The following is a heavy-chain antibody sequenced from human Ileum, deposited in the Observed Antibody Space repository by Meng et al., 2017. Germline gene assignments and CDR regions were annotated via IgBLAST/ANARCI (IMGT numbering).Heavy chain of an antibody. Sequence: QVQLQESGPGLVKPSQTLSLTCTVSGGSISSGGYYWSWIRQYPGKGLEWIGYIYDSGSTYYNPSLKSRIAISGDTSKNQFSLNLSSVTAADTAVYYCARGGTAYFDYWGQGTLVTVSS. V-gene: IGHV4-31*03. CDR1: GGSISSGGYY. D-gene: IGHD1-1*01. J-gene: IGHJ4*02. CDR3: ARGGTAYFDY. CDR2: IYDSGST.